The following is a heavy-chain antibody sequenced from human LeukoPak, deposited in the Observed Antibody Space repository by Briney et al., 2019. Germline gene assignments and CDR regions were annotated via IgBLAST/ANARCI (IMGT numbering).Heavy chain of an antibody. Sequence: SETLSLTCAVYGGSFSGYYWSWIRQPPGKGLEWIGEINHSGSTNYNPSLKSRVTISVDMSKNQFSLKLSSVTAADTAVYYCARIPRRITMVRGVITGFDYWGQGTLVTVSS. CDR1: GGSFSGYY. D-gene: IGHD3-10*01. CDR2: INHSGST. J-gene: IGHJ4*02. V-gene: IGHV4-34*01. CDR3: ARIPRRITMVRGVITGFDY.